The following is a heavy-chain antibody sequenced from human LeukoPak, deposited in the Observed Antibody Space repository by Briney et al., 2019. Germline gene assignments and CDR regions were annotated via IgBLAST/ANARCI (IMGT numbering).Heavy chain of an antibody. CDR1: GGSISSGSYY. D-gene: IGHD3-16*01. Sequence: PSQTLSLTCTVSGGSISSGSYYWSWIRQPAGKGLEWIGRIYTSGSTNYNPSLKSRVTISVDTSKNQFSLRLSSVTAADTAVYYCALGGYSFDYWGQGTLVTVSS. V-gene: IGHV4-61*02. J-gene: IGHJ4*02. CDR2: IYTSGST. CDR3: ALGGYSFDY.